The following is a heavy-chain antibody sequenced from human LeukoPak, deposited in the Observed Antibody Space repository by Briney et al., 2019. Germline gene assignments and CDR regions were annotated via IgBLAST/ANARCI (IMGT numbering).Heavy chain of an antibody. Sequence: GASVKVSCKASGYTFTGYYMHWVRQAPGQGLEWMGWINPNSGGTSYAQKFQGRVTMTRDTSISTAYMELSRLRSDDTAVYYCARDRLPAAMRQGYNWFDPWGQGTLVTVSS. J-gene: IGHJ5*02. CDR1: GYTFTGYY. D-gene: IGHD2-2*01. CDR3: ARDRLPAAMRQGYNWFDP. V-gene: IGHV1-2*02. CDR2: INPNSGGT.